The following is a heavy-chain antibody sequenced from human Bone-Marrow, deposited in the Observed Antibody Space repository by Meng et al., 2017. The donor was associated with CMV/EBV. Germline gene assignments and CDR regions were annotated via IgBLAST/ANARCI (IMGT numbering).Heavy chain of an antibody. Sequence: LSLTCVASSGFTLSGYAMHWVRQAPGKGLEWLALISYDGSTEYHADAVRGRFSISRDNSKNTLYVHMNSLRPEDTAIYYCARDVTTLGYSGMDGWGQGTTVTVPS. CDR1: SGFTLSGYA. CDR2: ISYDGSTE. J-gene: IGHJ6*02. CDR3: ARDVTTLGYSGMDG. D-gene: IGHD4-23*01. V-gene: IGHV3-30*04.